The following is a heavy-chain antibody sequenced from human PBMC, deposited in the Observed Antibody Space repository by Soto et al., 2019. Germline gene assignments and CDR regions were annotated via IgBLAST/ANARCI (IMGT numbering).Heavy chain of an antibody. D-gene: IGHD7-27*01. CDR3: ATEAFYRSPTVEPDY. J-gene: IGHJ4*02. Sequence: QVQLVESGGGLVKPGGSLRLSCAASGFIFSDYYMSWIRQAPGKGLEWVSYISSSSIYINYADSVKGRFTISRDNAKNSLYLQMSSLRAEDTAVYYCATEAFYRSPTVEPDYWGQGTLVTVSS. V-gene: IGHV3-11*05. CDR1: GFIFSDYY. CDR2: ISSSSIYI.